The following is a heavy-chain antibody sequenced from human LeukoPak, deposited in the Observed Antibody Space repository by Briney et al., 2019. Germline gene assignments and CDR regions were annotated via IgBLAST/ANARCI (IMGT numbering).Heavy chain of an antibody. CDR2: IIPVFGTA. D-gene: IGHD4-23*01. CDR3: ARGPPVGHYFDY. Sequence: SVKVSCKASGGTFSSYAISWVRQAPGQGLEWMGGIIPVFGTANYAQSFQGRVTITTEESTSTAYMELSSLRSEDTAVYYCARGPPVGHYFDYWGRGTLVTVSS. V-gene: IGHV1-69*05. CDR1: GGTFSSYA. J-gene: IGHJ4*02.